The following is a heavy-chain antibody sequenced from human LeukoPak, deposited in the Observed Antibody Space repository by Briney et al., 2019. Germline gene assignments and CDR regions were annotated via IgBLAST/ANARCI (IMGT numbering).Heavy chain of an antibody. CDR3: AGAIYCSSTSCYPGDY. CDR2: IIPIFGTA. V-gene: IGHV1-69*05. J-gene: IGHJ4*02. D-gene: IGHD2-2*01. CDR1: GGTFSSYA. Sequence: SVKVSCKASGGTFSSYAISWVRQAPGQGLEWMGGIIPIFGTANYTQKFQGRVTITTDESTSTAYMELSSLRSEDTAVYYCAGAIYCSSTSCYPGDYWGQGTLVTVSS.